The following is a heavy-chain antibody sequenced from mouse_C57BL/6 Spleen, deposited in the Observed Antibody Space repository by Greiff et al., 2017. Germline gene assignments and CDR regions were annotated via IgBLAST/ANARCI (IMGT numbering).Heavy chain of an antibody. V-gene: IGHV1-69*01. CDR1: GYTFTSYW. Sequence: VQLQQPGAELVMPGASVKLSCKASGYTFTSYWMHWVKQRPGQGLEWIGEIDPSDSYTNYNQKFKGKSTLTVDNSSSTAYMQLSSLTSEDSAVYYCARRTTVVATRYFDVWGTGTTVTVSS. CDR2: IDPSDSYT. J-gene: IGHJ1*03. D-gene: IGHD1-1*01. CDR3: ARRTTVVATRYFDV.